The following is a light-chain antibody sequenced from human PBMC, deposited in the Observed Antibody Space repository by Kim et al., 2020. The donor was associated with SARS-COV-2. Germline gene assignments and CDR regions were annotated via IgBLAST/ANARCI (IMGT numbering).Light chain of an antibody. CDR1: QSVSSN. CDR3: QQYSHWPLT. CDR2: GAY. Sequence: EIVMTQCPEKRKVSPGERATLSGRASQSVSSNLAWYQQKPGQAPRLLIYGAYTRATGTPGRFSGSGSGTEFTLTISSLQSEDFAVYYCQQYSHWPLTFGGGTKMDIK. J-gene: IGKJ4*01. V-gene: IGKV3-15*01.